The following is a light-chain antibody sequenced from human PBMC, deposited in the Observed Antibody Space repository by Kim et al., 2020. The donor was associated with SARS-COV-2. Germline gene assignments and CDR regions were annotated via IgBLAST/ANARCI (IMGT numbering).Light chain of an antibody. J-gene: IGKJ1*01. CDR2: SAS. CDR3: QQYAGSPPT. Sequence: EIVLTQSPGTLSLSPGERATLSCRASQSVRSNYLAWYQQKPGQAPRFLIFSASTRATGIPDRFSGSGSGTDFTLTISRLEPEDFAVYYCQQYAGSPPTFGQGTKVDI. V-gene: IGKV3-20*01. CDR1: QSVRSNY.